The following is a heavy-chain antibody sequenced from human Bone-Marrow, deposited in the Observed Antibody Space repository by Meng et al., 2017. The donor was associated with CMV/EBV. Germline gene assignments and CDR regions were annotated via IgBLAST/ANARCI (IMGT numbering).Heavy chain of an antibody. Sequence: GGSLRLSCAASGFTFSSYAMSWVRQAPGKGLEWVSAISGSGGSTYYADPVKGRFTISRDNSKNTLYLQVNSRRAEDPAVYYCAKGMNTVNTAFDNWGQGTLVTVSS. D-gene: IGHD4-17*01. J-gene: IGHJ4*02. CDR1: GFTFSSYA. CDR2: ISGSGGST. V-gene: IGHV3-23*01. CDR3: AKGMNTVNTAFDN.